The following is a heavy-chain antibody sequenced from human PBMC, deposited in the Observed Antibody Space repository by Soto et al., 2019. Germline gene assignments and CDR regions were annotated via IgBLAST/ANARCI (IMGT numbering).Heavy chain of an antibody. D-gene: IGHD6-19*01. CDR2: ISSSGSST. J-gene: IGHJ4*02. CDR1: GLTFSDYY. V-gene: IGHV3-11*01. Sequence: QVQLVESGGGLVKPGGSLRLSCAASGLTFSDYYMSWIRQAPGKGLEWVSYISSSGSSTYYVDCVKGRFTISRDNAKNSLYLQMNSLRAEDTAVYYCASHTGYSSGWAFDYWGQGTLVTISS. CDR3: ASHTGYSSGWAFDY.